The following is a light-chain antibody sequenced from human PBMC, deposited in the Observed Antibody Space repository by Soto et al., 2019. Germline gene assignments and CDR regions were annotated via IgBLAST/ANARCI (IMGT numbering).Light chain of an antibody. J-gene: IGKJ1*01. CDR3: QQYNSYRWT. CDR1: QSISSW. CDR2: DAS. Sequence: DIQMTQSPFPLAASVGDRVTITCRASQSISSWVAWYQQKPGKAPKLLIYDASSLKSGVPFRFSGSGSGTEFTLTISSLQPDDFATYYCQQYNSYRWTFGQGTKVDIK. V-gene: IGKV1-5*01.